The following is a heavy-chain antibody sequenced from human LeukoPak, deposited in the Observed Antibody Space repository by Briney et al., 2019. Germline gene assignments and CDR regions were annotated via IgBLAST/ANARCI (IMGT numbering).Heavy chain of an antibody. CDR2: INPSVGGT. J-gene: IGHJ4*02. D-gene: IGHD3-10*01. Sequence: ASVKVSCKAFGYGFTSYYIHWVRQAPGQGLEWMGIINPSVGGTTYARKFQGRVTMTRDTSTSTVYMELSSPRSEDTAVYYCARHGSGRYYPAEGRVDYWGQGTLVTVSS. V-gene: IGHV1-46*03. CDR3: ARHGSGRYYPAEGRVDY. CDR1: GYGFTSYY.